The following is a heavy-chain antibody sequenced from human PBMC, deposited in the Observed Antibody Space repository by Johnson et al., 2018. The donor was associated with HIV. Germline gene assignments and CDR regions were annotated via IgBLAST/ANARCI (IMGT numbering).Heavy chain of an antibody. V-gene: IGHV3-7*02. CDR1: GFTFSSYW. Sequence: VQLVESGGGLVQPGGSLRLSCAASGFTFSSYWMSWVRQAPGKGLEWVANIKQDGSEKYYVDSVKGRFTISRDNSKNTLYLQMNSLRAEDTAVYYCARGVGLVDGMIVDAFDIWGQGTMVTVSS. CDR3: ARGVGLVDGMIVDAFDI. D-gene: IGHD3-22*01. J-gene: IGHJ3*02. CDR2: IKQDGSEK.